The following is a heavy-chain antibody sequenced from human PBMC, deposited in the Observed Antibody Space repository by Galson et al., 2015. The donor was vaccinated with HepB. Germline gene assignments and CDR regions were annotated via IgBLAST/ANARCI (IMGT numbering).Heavy chain of an antibody. V-gene: IGHV4-61*08. J-gene: IGHJ5*02. Sequence: ETLSLTCTVSGGSISSGGYYWSWIRQHPGKGLEWIGYIYYSGSTNYSPSLKSRVTISVDTSKNQFSLKLSSVTAADTAVYYCARDHSRRAARGVWFDPWGQGTLVTVSS. D-gene: IGHD6-6*01. CDR1: GGSISSGGYY. CDR3: ARDHSRRAARGVWFDP. CDR2: IYYSGST.